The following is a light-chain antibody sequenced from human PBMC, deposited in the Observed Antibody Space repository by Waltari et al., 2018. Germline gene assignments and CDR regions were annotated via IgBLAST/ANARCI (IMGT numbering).Light chain of an antibody. CDR3: SSSTSSSTVL. CDR2: DVS. Sequence: QSALTQPASVSGSPGQSITSSCTGTSSDIGGYNFFSWYQQHPGKAPKLMIYDVSHRPSGVSDRFSGSKSGNTASLTISGLQAEDEANYFCSSSTSSSTVLFGGGTKLTAL. J-gene: IGLJ2*01. V-gene: IGLV2-14*03. CDR1: SSDIGGYNF.